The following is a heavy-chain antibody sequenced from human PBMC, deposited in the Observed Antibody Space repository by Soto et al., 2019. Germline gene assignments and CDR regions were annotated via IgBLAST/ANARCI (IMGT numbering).Heavy chain of an antibody. Sequence: GGSLRLSCAASGFIFSDNWMHWVRQVPGRGLVWVARINGAGSVISYADSVEGRFTISRGNAKNTLHLQMNSLRVEDTAMYYCVTIYCPDGVCHRDPLHIWGQGTMVTVSS. CDR3: VTIYCPDGVCHRDPLHI. D-gene: IGHD2-8*01. CDR1: GFIFSDNW. J-gene: IGHJ3*02. CDR2: INGAGSVI. V-gene: IGHV3-74*01.